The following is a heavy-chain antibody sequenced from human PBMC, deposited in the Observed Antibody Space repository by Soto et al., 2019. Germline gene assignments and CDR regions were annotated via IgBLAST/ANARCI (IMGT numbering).Heavy chain of an antibody. CDR2: ISSSGRTI. J-gene: IGHJ4*02. CDR1: GFTFSSYE. V-gene: IGHV3-48*03. Sequence: GGSLRLSCAASGFTFSSYEMNWVRQAPGKGLEWVSYISSSGRTIYYADSVKGRFTISRDNAKNSLYLQMNSLRAEDTAVYYCARRGRKTALDYWGQGTLVTVSS. D-gene: IGHD3-16*01. CDR3: ARRGRKTALDY.